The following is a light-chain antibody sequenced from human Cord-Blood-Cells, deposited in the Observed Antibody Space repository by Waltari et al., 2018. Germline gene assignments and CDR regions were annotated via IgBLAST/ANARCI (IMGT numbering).Light chain of an antibody. CDR1: QGISSY. V-gene: IGKV1-8*01. CDR3: QQYYSYLLT. J-gene: IGKJ4*01. Sequence: AIRMPQSPSSLSASTGDRVNITCRASQGISSYLAWYQQKPGKAPKLLIYAASTLQSGVPSRFSGSGSGTDFTLTISCLQSEDFATYYCQQYYSYLLTFGGGTKVEIK. CDR2: AAS.